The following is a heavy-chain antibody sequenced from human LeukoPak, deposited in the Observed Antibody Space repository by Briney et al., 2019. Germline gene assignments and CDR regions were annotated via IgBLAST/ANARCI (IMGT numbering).Heavy chain of an antibody. V-gene: IGHV1-18*01. J-gene: IGHJ3*02. CDR2: ISAYNGHT. Sequence: ASVKVSCKASGYTFTSYGISWVRQAPGQGLEWMGWISAYNGHTNYAQNVQGRVTMTTDTSTSTAYMELRRLRSDDTVIYYCARGGRWELPRPYAFDIWGQGTMVTVSS. CDR3: ARGGRWELPRPYAFDI. D-gene: IGHD1-26*01. CDR1: GYTFTSYG.